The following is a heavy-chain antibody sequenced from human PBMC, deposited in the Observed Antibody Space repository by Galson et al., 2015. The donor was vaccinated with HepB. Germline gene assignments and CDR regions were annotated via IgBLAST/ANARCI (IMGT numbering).Heavy chain of an antibody. Sequence: SLRLSCAASGFIFDDYAMHWVRQVPGKGPEWVAGISWNSGSIGYADSARGRFTISRDNAKNSLYLQMNSLGAADTALYYCAKDINVRLGRTTCFDNWGQGTLVTVSS. D-gene: IGHD3-10*02. CDR3: AKDINVRLGRTTCFDN. CDR2: ISWNSGSI. CDR1: GFIFDDYA. J-gene: IGHJ4*02. V-gene: IGHV3-9*01.